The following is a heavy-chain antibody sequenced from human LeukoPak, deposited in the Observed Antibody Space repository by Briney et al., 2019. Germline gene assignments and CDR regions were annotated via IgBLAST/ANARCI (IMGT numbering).Heavy chain of an antibody. CDR2: MNPNSGNT. V-gene: IGHV1-8*03. CDR1: GYTFTSYD. Sequence: ASVKVSCKASGYTFTSYDINWVRQATGRGLEWMGWMNPNSGNTGYAQKFQGRVTITRNTSISTAYMELSSLRSEDTAVYYCARGLDSRVYYYYYGMDVWGQGTTVTVSS. D-gene: IGHD1-1*01. J-gene: IGHJ6*02. CDR3: ARGLDSRVYYYYYGMDV.